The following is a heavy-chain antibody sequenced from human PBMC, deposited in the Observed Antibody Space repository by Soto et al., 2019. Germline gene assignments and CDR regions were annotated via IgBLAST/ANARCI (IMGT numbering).Heavy chain of an antibody. J-gene: IGHJ5*02. CDR1: GRRFSRYG. D-gene: IGHD3-10*01. Sequence: QVQLVQSGAEVREPGSSVKVSCKASGRRFSRYGLSWVRQAPGQRLEWMGGIFPFFGSTKYAQKFQDRVTITADESTSTAYMELSSLRSEDTAVYYCASDPWGDGWFDPWGQGTLVTVSS. CDR2: IFPFFGST. V-gene: IGHV1-69*01. CDR3: ASDPWGDGWFDP.